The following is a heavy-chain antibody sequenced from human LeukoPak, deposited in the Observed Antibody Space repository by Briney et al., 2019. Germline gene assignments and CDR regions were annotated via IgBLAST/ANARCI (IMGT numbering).Heavy chain of an antibody. CDR2: ISFDGRRQ. V-gene: IGHV3-30*04. CDR1: GFPFSNFA. D-gene: IGHD4-17*01. CDR3: AKDPGSVDFGDYYFDY. J-gene: IGHJ4*02. Sequence: RSLRLSCAASGFPFSNFALHWVRQAPGKGLEWVAVISFDGRRQYYADSVKGRFTISRDNSKNTLYLQMNSLRAEDTAVYYCAKDPGSVDFGDYYFDYWGRGTLVIVSS.